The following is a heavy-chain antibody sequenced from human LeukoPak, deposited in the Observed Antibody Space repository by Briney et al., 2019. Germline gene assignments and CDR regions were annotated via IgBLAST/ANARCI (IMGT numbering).Heavy chain of an antibody. Sequence: GGSLRLSCAASGFIFSSYAMSWVRQAPGKGLEWVSCISGSGSNTHHADSVKGRFAISRDNSKNTLYLQMNSLRAEDTAVYYCAKTFSGGWAIDYWGQGTLVTVSS. J-gene: IGHJ4*02. CDR2: ISGSGSNT. CDR3: AKTFSGGWAIDY. D-gene: IGHD6-19*01. CDR1: GFIFSSYA. V-gene: IGHV3-23*01.